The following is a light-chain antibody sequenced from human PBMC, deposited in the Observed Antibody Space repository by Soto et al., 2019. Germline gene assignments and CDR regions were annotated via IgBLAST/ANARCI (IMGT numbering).Light chain of an antibody. Sequence: SYELTQPPSVSVAPGQTARITCGGNNIGVKSVHWYQQKPGQAPVLVVYDDSARPSGIPARFSVSNSGNTATLTVSRVEGGDEADYYCHVWDSGSDQGIFGGGTKLTVL. V-gene: IGLV3-21*02. CDR3: HVWDSGSDQGI. CDR1: NIGVKS. J-gene: IGLJ2*01. CDR2: DDS.